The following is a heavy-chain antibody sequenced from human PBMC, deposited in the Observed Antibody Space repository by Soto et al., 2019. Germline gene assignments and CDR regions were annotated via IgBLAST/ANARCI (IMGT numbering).Heavy chain of an antibody. Sequence: LSLSXAASGFTFSSYEMNWVRQAPGKGLEWVSYISSSGSTIYYADSVKGRFTISRDNAKNSLYLQMNSLRAEDTAVYYCARYKTIFGVVITGFDYWGQGTLVTVSS. V-gene: IGHV3-48*03. J-gene: IGHJ4*02. CDR3: ARYKTIFGVVITGFDY. CDR1: GFTFSSYE. D-gene: IGHD3-3*01. CDR2: ISSSGSTI.